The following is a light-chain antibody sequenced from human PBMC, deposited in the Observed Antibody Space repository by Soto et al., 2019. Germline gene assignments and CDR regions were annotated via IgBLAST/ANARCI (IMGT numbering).Light chain of an antibody. CDR3: ASWDDSLLGHV. V-gene: IGLV1-44*01. Sequence: QAVVTQPPSASGTPGQRVTISCSGTSSNIGSNTVNWYQQLPGTAPNLLIYNNNQRPPWVPERLSGSKSGTSGSLAISGLQSEYDAVYSCASWDDSLLGHVFGGGTKRTVL. CDR1: SSNIGSNT. J-gene: IGLJ3*02. CDR2: NNN.